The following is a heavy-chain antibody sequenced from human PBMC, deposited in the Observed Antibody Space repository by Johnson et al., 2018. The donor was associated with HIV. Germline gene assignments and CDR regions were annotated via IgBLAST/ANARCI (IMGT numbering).Heavy chain of an antibody. D-gene: IGHD3-16*01. CDR2: IYTGDST. J-gene: IGHJ3*02. CDR3: AISIPRPGWGDAFDI. Sequence: VQLVESGGGLIQPGGSLRLSCAASGFTVSASSMIWVRQAPGEGLKWVSLIYTGDSTSYADSLKGRFTISTDTSKNKLYLQMNALRAEDTAVYYCAISIPRPGWGDAFDIWGQGTMVTVSS. V-gene: IGHV3-53*01. CDR1: GFTVSASS.